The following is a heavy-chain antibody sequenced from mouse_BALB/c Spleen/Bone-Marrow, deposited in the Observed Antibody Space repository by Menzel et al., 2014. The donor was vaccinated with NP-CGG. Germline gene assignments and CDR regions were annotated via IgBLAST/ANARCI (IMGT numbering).Heavy chain of an antibody. CDR2: VNPYNGGT. J-gene: IGHJ4*01. Sequence: EVQLQQSGPDLVKPGASVKISCKASGYSFTGYYMHWVKQSHGKSLEWIGRVNPYNGGTSYNQKFKDKAILTVDKSSSTAYMELRSLTAEDAAVYYCARPIYDGYSAAMDYWGQGPSVTGSS. V-gene: IGHV1-31*01. D-gene: IGHD2-3*01. CDR1: GYSFTGYY. CDR3: ARPIYDGYSAAMDY.